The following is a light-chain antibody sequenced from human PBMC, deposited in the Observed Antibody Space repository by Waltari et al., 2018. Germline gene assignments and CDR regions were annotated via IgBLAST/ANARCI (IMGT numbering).Light chain of an antibody. V-gene: IGLV2-23*02. CDR1: SSDVGGYNY. J-gene: IGLJ2*01. CDR3: CSYAGRSTVV. Sequence: QSALTQPASVSGSPGQSITISCTGTSSDVGGYNYVSWFQQHPGKAPKPRVYDVSKRASGVSNRFCGAKAGNTASLTISGLQAEDEADYNCCSYAGRSTVVFGGGTKLTVL. CDR2: DVS.